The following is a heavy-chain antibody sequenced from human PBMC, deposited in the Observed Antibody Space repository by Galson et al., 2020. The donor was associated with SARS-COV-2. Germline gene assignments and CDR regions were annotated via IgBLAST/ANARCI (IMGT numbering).Heavy chain of an antibody. J-gene: IGHJ4*02. V-gene: IGHV4-39*01. CDR2: IYYSGST. D-gene: IGHD2-15*01. CDR1: GGSISSSSYY. Sequence: SETLSLTCTVSGGSISSSSYYWGWIRQPPGKGLEWIGSIYYSGSTYYNPSLKSRVTISVDTSKNQFSLKLSSVTAADTAVYYCARHGVVVAATVEGRGPTALDYWGQGTLVTVSS. CDR3: ARHGVVVAATVEGRGPTALDY.